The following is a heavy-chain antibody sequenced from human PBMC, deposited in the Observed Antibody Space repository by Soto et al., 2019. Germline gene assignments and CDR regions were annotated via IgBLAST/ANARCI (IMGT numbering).Heavy chain of an antibody. V-gene: IGHV1-18*04. D-gene: IGHD3-22*01. J-gene: IGHJ5*02. CDR3: ARDISYYDSSGYSHWFDP. CDR1: GYTFTSYG. Sequence: GASVKVSCKASGYTFTSYGISWVRQAPGQGLEWVGWISAYNGNTNYAQKLQGRVTMTTDTSTSTAYMELRSLRSDDTAVYYCARDISYYDSSGYSHWFDPWGQGTLVTVS. CDR2: ISAYNGNT.